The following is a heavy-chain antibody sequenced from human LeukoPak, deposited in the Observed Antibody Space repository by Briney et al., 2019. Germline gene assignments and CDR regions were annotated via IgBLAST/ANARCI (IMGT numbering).Heavy chain of an antibody. J-gene: IGHJ5*02. CDR3: ARKPLYDFWSGYSKLNWFDP. D-gene: IGHD3-3*01. V-gene: IGHV4-34*01. Sequence: PSESLSLTCAVYGGSFRGYYWSWIRQPPGKGLEWIGEINHSGSTNYNPSLKSRVTISVDTSKNQFSLKLSSVTAADTAVYYCARKPLYDFWSGYSKLNWFDPWGQGTLVTVSS. CDR1: GGSFRGYY. CDR2: INHSGST.